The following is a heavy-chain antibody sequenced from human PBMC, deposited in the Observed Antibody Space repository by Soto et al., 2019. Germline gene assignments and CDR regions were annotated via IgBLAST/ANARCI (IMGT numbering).Heavy chain of an antibody. CDR1: GFTFNTYW. CDR2: MKQDGSEK. V-gene: IGHV3-7*01. J-gene: IGHJ4*02. D-gene: IGHD5-12*01. CDR3: ARARRGYGGYAFDY. Sequence: EVQLVASGGGLVQPGGSLRLSCAASGFTFNTYWMTWVRQTPGKGLEWVANMKQDGSEKYYVDSVKGRFTISRYNAKNPLYLQMNNLRAEHAAVYYCARARRGYGGYAFDYWGQGTLVTVSS.